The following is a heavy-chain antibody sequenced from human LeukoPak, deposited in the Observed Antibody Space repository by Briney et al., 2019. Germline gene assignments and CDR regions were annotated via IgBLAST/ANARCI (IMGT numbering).Heavy chain of an antibody. V-gene: IGHV1-69*04. CDR1: GGTFSSYA. D-gene: IGHD2-15*01. CDR3: ARDLPSGGSPYYGMDV. CDR2: IIPILGIA. J-gene: IGHJ6*02. Sequence: SVKVSCKASGGTFSSYAISWVRQAPGQGLEWMGRIIPILGIANYAQKFQGRVTITADKSTSTAYMELSSLRSEDTAVYYCARDLPSGGSPYYGMDVWGQGTTVTVSS.